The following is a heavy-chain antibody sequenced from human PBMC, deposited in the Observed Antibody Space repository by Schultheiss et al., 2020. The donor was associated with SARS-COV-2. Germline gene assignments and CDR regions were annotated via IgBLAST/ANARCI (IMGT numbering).Heavy chain of an antibody. CDR3: ARGKRLSGGMDV. CDR1: GFTFSSYA. J-gene: IGHJ6*02. CDR2: ISYDGSNK. Sequence: GGSLRLSCAASGFTFSSYAMHWVRQAPGKGLEWVAVISYDGSNKYYADSVKGRFTISRDNAKNSLYLQMNSLRAEDTAVYYCARGKRLSGGMDVWGQGTTVTVSS. V-gene: IGHV3-30*07. D-gene: IGHD4/OR15-4a*01.